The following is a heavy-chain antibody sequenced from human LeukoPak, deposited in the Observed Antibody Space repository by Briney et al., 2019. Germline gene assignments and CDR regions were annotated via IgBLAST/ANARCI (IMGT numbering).Heavy chain of an antibody. J-gene: IGHJ5*02. Sequence: GGSLRLSCAAPGFTFSNYGMSWVLQAPGKGLEWVSTISGSGGSTYSADSVKGRFTISRDNSKNTMYLQLNSLRAEDTAVYYCAKLHDTSGLSVLDPWGQGTLVTVSS. D-gene: IGHD3-22*01. CDR2: ISGSGGST. V-gene: IGHV3-23*01. CDR1: GFTFSNYG. CDR3: AKLHDTSGLSVLDP.